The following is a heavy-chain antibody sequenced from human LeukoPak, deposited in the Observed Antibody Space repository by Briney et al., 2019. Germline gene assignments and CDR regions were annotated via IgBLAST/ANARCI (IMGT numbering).Heavy chain of an antibody. V-gene: IGHV4-59*08. CDR2: IYYSGSD. J-gene: IGHJ4*02. CDR1: GGSISSYY. CDR3: ARHRRNYYGTGGSPFDF. D-gene: IGHD3-10*01. Sequence: SETLSLTCTVSGGSISSYYWSWIRQPPGKGLEWIGYIYYSGSDIYNPSLKSRVAISVDTSKNQFSLKVTSVTAADTAVYFCARHRRNYYGTGGSPFDFWGQGILVTVSS.